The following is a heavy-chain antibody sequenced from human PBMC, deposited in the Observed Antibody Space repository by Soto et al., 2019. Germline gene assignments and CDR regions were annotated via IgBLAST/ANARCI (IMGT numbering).Heavy chain of an antibody. D-gene: IGHD1-7*01. Sequence: QVQVVESGGGLVKPGGSLRLSCAASGFTFSDYYMSWIRQAPGKGLEWVSFISSSGDSTKYADSVKRRFTISRDNAKNSLYLQLNSLRAEDTAVYYCARGGVKGTTSRGQVYNWGQGTLVTVSS. V-gene: IGHV3-11*06. CDR3: ARGGVKGTTSRGQVYN. CDR2: ISSSGDST. J-gene: IGHJ4*02. CDR1: GFTFSDYY.